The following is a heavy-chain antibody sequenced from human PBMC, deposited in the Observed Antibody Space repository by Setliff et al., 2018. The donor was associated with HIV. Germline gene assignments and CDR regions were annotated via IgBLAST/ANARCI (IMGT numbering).Heavy chain of an antibody. V-gene: IGHV4-34*01. D-gene: IGHD3-22*01. J-gene: IGHJ2*01. CDR2: INHSGST. Sequence: SETLSLTCAVSGGSFSGYFWSWIRQTPGKGPEWIGEINHSGSTNYNPSLKSRITMSMDTSKNRFSLKMTSVTAADTAVYYCARTGEYYYDHWYFDVWGRGTLVTVSS. CDR1: GGSFSGYF. CDR3: ARTGEYYYDHWYFDV.